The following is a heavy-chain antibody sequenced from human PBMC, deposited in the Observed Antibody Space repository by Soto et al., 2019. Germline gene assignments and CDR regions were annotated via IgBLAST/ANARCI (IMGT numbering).Heavy chain of an antibody. V-gene: IGHV4-39*01. CDR1: GGSISSSSYY. Sequence: QLQLQESGPGLVKPSETLSLTCTVSGGSISSSSYYWGWIRQPPGKGLEWIGSIYYSGSTYYNPSLKSRVTIPVDTSKHQFSLKLSSVTAADTAVYYCAGDIVVVVAATQSYWGQGTLVTVSS. J-gene: IGHJ4*02. D-gene: IGHD2-15*01. CDR3: AGDIVVVVAATQSY. CDR2: IYYSGST.